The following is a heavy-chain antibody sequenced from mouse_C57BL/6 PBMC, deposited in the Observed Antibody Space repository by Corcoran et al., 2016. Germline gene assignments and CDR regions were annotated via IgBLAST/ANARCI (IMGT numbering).Heavy chain of an antibody. CDR1: GYTFTDYN. CDR2: INPNNGGT. D-gene: IGHD4-1*01. CDR3: ARLNWDVYFDV. Sequence: EVQLQQSGPELVKPGASVKIPCKASGYTFTDYNMDWVKQSHGKSIEWIGDINPNNGGTIYNQKFKGKATLTVDKSSSTAYMELRSLTSEDTAVYYCARLNWDVYFDVWGTGTTVTVSS. V-gene: IGHV1-18*01. J-gene: IGHJ1*03.